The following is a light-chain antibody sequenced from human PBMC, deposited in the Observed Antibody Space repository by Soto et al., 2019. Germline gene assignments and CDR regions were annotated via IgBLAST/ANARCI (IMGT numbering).Light chain of an antibody. CDR1: QSVSSNF. CDR3: QQYGSTPWT. J-gene: IGKJ1*01. Sequence: EIVLTQSPGTLSLSPGERAILSCRASQSVSSNFFAWYQQKPGQPPRLLISDAFTRATGIPARFSASGSGTYFSFTISRVEPEDVGMYYCQQYGSTPWTFGQGTKVEIK. CDR2: DAF. V-gene: IGKV3-20*01.